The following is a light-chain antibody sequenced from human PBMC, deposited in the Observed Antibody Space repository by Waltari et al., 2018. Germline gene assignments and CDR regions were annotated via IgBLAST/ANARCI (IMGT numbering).Light chain of an antibody. CDR3: QQYSSFST. CDR1: QSVGTW. J-gene: IGKJ2*01. Sequence: DIQMTQSPSTLSASVGDRVTISYRASQSVGTWLAWYQQKPGKAPKLLIYMASSLESGVPSRFSGSGSGREFTLTISSLQPDDFATYSCQQYSSFSTFGQGTKVDI. CDR2: MAS. V-gene: IGKV1-5*03.